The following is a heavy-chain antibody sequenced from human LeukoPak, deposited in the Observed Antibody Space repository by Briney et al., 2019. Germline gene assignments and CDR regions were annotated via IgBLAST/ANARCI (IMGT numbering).Heavy chain of an antibody. J-gene: IGHJ4*02. CDR3: ARAIASYGDSAY. Sequence: GGSLRLSCAASGFKFSSFSMDWVRQAPGKGLEWLSYITSTSSATYYADSLQGRFTISRDNAKNSLYLQINCLRADDTAVYYCARAIASYGDSAYWGQGTLVTVSS. D-gene: IGHD5-18*01. CDR2: ITSTSSAT. V-gene: IGHV3-48*04. CDR1: GFKFSSFS.